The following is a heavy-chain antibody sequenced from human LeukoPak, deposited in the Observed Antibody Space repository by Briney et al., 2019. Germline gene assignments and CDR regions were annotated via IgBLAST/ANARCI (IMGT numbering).Heavy chain of an antibody. J-gene: IGHJ6*01. CDR3: AGQIGAGIRFFYTPRLDV. CDR2: MYYGGTT. Sequence: SETLSLTCTVSGASVSSFYWNWIRQPPGKGLEWIGSMYYGGTTNYDPPFKSRVTITLDTSKHEFSLRLKSLTAADTAVYYCAGQIGAGIRFFYTPRLDVWGQRATVAVSS. CDR1: GASVSSFY. V-gene: IGHV4-59*02. D-gene: IGHD3-16*01.